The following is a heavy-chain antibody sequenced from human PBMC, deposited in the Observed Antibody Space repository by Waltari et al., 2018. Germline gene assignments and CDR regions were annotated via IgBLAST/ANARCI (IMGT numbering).Heavy chain of an antibody. Sequence: QVQLQESGPGLVKPSETLSLTCTVSGGSISSYYWSWIRQPPGNGLEWIGYTYYSGSTNYTPSLKSRVTISVDTSKNQFSLKLSSVTAADTAVYYCARGVGATDYWGQGTLVTVSS. V-gene: IGHV4-59*01. J-gene: IGHJ4*02. CDR1: GGSISSYY. CDR3: ARGVGATDY. D-gene: IGHD1-26*01. CDR2: TYYSGST.